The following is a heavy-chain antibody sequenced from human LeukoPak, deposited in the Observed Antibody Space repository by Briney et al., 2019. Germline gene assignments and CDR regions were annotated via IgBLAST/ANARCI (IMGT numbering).Heavy chain of an antibody. CDR3: ARGGSYYAN. Sequence: GGSLRLSCAASGFSFSTYWMSWVRQAPGKGLEWVANIKEDGSEKYYVDSVKGRFTISRDNAKNSLYLQMNSLRAEGTAVYYCARGGSYYANWGQGTLVTVSS. V-gene: IGHV3-7*04. D-gene: IGHD3-10*01. CDR1: GFSFSTYW. J-gene: IGHJ1*01. CDR2: IKEDGSEK.